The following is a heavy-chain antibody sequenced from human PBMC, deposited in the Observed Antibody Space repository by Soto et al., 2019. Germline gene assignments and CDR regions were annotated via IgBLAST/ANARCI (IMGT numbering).Heavy chain of an antibody. V-gene: IGHV3-23*01. CDR2: GSGGST. CDR3: AKLREQGDAFDI. CDR1: GFTFSSYA. D-gene: IGHD1-26*01. J-gene: IGHJ3*02. Sequence: EVQLLESGGGLVQPGGSLRLSCAASGFTFSSYAMSWDRQAPGKGLEWVSGSGGSTYYADSVKGRFTISRDNSKNTLYLQRNSLRAEDTAVYYCAKLREQGDAFDIWGQGTMVTVSS.